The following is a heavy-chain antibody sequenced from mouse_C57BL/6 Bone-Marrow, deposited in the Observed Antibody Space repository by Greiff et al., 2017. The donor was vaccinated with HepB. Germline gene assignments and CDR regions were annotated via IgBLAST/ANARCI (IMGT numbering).Heavy chain of an antibody. J-gene: IGHJ1*03. CDR2: IYPGSGST. D-gene: IGHD1-1*01. CDR1: GYTFTSYW. V-gene: IGHV1-55*01. CDR3: ARSSYWYFDV. Sequence: QVQLQQPGAELVKPGASVKMSCKASGYTFTSYWITWVKQRPGQGLEWIGDIYPGSGSTNYNEKFKSKATLTVGTSSSTAYMQLSSLTSEDSAVYYCARSSYWYFDVWGTGTTVTVSS.